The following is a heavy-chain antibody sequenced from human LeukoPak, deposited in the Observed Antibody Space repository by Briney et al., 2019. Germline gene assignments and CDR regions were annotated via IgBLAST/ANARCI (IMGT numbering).Heavy chain of an antibody. CDR3: ARQIGPDY. D-gene: IGHD3-22*01. Sequence: GGSLRLSCVASGFTFSSYAMTWVRQAPGKGLEWVSAISGSGSSTYYADSMKGRFTISRDNSRNTLFLQMNSLRVEGTAVYYCARQIGPDYWGQGTLVTVSS. V-gene: IGHV3-23*01. J-gene: IGHJ4*02. CDR2: ISGSGSST. CDR1: GFTFSSYA.